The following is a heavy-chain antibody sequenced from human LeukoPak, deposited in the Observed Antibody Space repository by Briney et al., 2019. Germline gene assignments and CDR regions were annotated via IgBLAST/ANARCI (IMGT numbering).Heavy chain of an antibody. J-gene: IGHJ4*02. CDR3: ARRGYSYCFYYFDY. V-gene: IGHV4-39*01. D-gene: IGHD5-18*01. CDR1: GGSISSSTYY. CDR2: IYYSGST. Sequence: SETLSLTCTVSGGSISSSTYYWGWIRQPPGKGLEWIGSIYYSGSTYYNPSLKSRVTISVDTSKNQFSLKLSSVTAADTAVYYCARRGYSYCFYYFDYWGQGTLVTVSS.